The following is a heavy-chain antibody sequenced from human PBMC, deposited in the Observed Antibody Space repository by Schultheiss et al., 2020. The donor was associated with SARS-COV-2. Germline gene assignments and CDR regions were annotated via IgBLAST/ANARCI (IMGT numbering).Heavy chain of an antibody. CDR3: AKSNPDSPYPFDY. D-gene: IGHD2-21*01. CDR1: GFTFSSYG. Sequence: GGSLRLSCAASGFTFSSYGMHWVRQAPGKGLEWVSDISGSGTTYYADSVKGQFTISRDNSKNTLYLQMNSLRAEDTAVYYCAKSNPDSPYPFDYWGQGSRVTVSS. J-gene: IGHJ4*02. V-gene: IGHV3-NL1*01. CDR2: ISGSGTT.